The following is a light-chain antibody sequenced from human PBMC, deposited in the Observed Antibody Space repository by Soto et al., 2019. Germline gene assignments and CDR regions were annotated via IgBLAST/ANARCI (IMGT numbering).Light chain of an antibody. CDR2: AAS. J-gene: IGKJ1*01. V-gene: IGKV1-8*01. CDR1: QDIHNY. CDR3: QHYYNYPWT. Sequence: AVLLTQSPSSFSASTGDRATITCRASQDIHNYLAWYQQVPGKAPKLLLYAASILQPGVPSRVSGSGSGTDFTLPIDGLQSEDFATYFCQHYYNYPWTFGQGTTGE.